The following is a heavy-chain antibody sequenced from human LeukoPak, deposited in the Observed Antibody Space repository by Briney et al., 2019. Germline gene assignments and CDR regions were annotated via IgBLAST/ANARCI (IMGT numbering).Heavy chain of an antibody. V-gene: IGHV1-2*02. Sequence: ASVKVSCKAPGHTFTAYYLHGVRQAPGHRLECMGWVNPNSGGTQYAQEFQGRDTLTRDTSISTAYMELSRLRADDTAAYYCAREYYFDNSGYYGVGDYWGQGTLVTVSS. D-gene: IGHD3-22*01. CDR1: GHTFTAYY. CDR2: VNPNSGGT. J-gene: IGHJ4*02. CDR3: AREYYFDNSGYYGVGDY.